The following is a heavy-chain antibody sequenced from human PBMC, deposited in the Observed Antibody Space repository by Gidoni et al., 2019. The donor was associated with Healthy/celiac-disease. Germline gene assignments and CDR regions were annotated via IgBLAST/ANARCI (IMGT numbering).Heavy chain of an antibody. CDR2: IKHDGSEK. CDR1: GFTFSSFW. Sequence: EVQLVESGGGLVQPGGSLRLSCAASGFTFSSFWMSWVRQAPGKGLEWVANIKHDGSEKYYVDSVKGRFTISRDNAKNSLYLQMNSLRAEDTAVYYCAREYGATTYYYYYGMDVWGQGTTVTVSS. CDR3: AREYGATTYYYYYGMDV. D-gene: IGHD4-17*01. V-gene: IGHV3-7*01. J-gene: IGHJ6*02.